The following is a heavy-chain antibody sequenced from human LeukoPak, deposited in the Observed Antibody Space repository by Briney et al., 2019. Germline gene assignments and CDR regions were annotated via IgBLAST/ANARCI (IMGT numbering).Heavy chain of an antibody. CDR3: AAHNYGSGSYFDY. CDR2: ISGSGGST. CDR1: GFTFSSYA. Sequence: PGASLRLSCAASGFTFSSYAMSRVRQAPGKGLEWVSAISGSGGSTYYADSVKGRFTISRDNSKNTLYLQMNSLRAEDTAVYYCAAHNYGSGSYFDYWGQGTLVTVSS. D-gene: IGHD3-10*01. J-gene: IGHJ4*02. V-gene: IGHV3-23*01.